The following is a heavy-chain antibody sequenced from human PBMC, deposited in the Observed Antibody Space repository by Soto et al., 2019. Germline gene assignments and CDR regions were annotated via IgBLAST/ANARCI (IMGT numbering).Heavy chain of an antibody. D-gene: IGHD1-26*01. CDR3: AREQGIVGANQGFDY. CDR1: GGTFSSYA. J-gene: IGHJ4*02. V-gene: IGHV1-69*06. CDR2: IIPIFGTA. Sequence: SVKVSCKTSGGTFSSYAISGVRQAPGQGLEWMGGIIPIFGTANYAQKFQGRVTITADKSTSTAYMELSSLRSEDTAVYYCAREQGIVGANQGFDYLGQGTLVTVYS.